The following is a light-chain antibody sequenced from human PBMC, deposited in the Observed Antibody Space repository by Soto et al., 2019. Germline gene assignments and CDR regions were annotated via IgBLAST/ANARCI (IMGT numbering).Light chain of an antibody. CDR2: VAS. CDR1: QSLSTA. CDR3: QQHKSYPRT. J-gene: IGKJ1*01. Sequence: GDRVTITCRASQSLSTALAWYQQKPGKAPRLLIYVASNLENGVPSRFSGSGSGTEFTLTISSLQPDDFATYYCQQHKSYPRTFGQGTKVEIK. V-gene: IGKV1-5*03.